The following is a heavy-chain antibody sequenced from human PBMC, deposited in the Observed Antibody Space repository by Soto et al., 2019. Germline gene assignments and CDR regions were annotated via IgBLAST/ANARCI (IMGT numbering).Heavy chain of an antibody. CDR2: IYWDDDK. CDR3: ARFLWSDTSLYYFDY. CDR1: GFSLTGSGVG. V-gene: IGHV2-5*02. Sequence: SGPTLVNPTQTLTLACTFSGFSLTGSGVGVGWIRQPPGKALEWLALIYWDDDKRYSPSLKSRLTITKDTSKNQVALTVTNMDPVDTATYYCARFLWSDTSLYYFDYWGQ. D-gene: IGHD3-3*01. J-gene: IGHJ4*02.